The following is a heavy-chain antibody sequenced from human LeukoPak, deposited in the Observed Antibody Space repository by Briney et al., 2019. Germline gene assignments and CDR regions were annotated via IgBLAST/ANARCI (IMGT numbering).Heavy chain of an antibody. CDR3: ARQPPLRSGWANYYYLYMDV. CDR2: IRSNANSYAT. J-gene: IGHJ6*03. Sequence: GGSLRLSCAASGFTFDGSAIHWVRQAPGKGLEWVGHIRSNANSYATAYAASVKGRFTISRDDSKNMAYLQMPSLTTEDAAIYYCARQPPLRSGWANYYYLYMDVWGKGTTVTVSS. D-gene: IGHD6-25*01. V-gene: IGHV3-73*01. CDR1: GFTFDGSA.